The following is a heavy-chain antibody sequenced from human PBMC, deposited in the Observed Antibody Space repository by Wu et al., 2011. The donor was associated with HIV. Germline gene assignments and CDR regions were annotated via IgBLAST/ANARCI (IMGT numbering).Heavy chain of an antibody. CDR1: GYTFTNYY. Sequence: QVQLVQSGAEVRKPGASVKVSCKASGYTFTNYYVHWVRQAPGQGLEWMGIINPSGGSTNYAQKLQGRVTMTRDTSTSTVYMELSSLRSEDTAVYYCARGGYSYGYLDYYYMDVWSKGTTVTVSS. CDR2: INPSGGST. CDR3: ARGGYSYGYLDYYYMDV. J-gene: IGHJ6*03. V-gene: IGHV1-46*04. D-gene: IGHD5-18*01.